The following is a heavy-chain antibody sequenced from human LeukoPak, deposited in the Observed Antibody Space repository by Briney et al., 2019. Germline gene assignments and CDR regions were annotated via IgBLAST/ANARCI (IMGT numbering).Heavy chain of an antibody. CDR2: ISGSGGST. CDR1: GFTFSGYA. V-gene: IGHV3-23*01. J-gene: IGHJ4*02. Sequence: PGASLRLSCAASGFTFSGYAMSWVRQAPGKGLEWVSAISGSGGSTYYADSVKGRFTISRDNSKNTLYLQMNSLRAEDTAVYYCAKDYDSSGYSVSSFDHWGQGTLVTVSS. CDR3: AKDYDSSGYSVSSFDH. D-gene: IGHD3-22*01.